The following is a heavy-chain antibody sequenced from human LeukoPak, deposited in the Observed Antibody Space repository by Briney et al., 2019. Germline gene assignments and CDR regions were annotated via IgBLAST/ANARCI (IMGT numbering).Heavy chain of an antibody. CDR1: GGSISSYY. J-gene: IGHJ3*02. CDR3: ARRVGWTLDAFDI. CDR2: IYYSGST. Sequence: PSETLSLTCTVSGGSISSYYWSWIRQPPGKGLEWIGYIYYSGSTNYNPSLKSRVTISVDTSKNQFSLKLSSVTAADTAVYYCARRVGWTLDAFDIWGQGTMVTVSS. D-gene: IGHD3/OR15-3a*01. V-gene: IGHV4-59*01.